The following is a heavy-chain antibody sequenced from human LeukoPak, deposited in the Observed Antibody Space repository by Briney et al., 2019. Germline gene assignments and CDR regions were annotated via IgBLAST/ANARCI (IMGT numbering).Heavy chain of an antibody. Sequence: GESLKISCQGSGYSFTTYLIAWVRQMLGKGLEWMAIIHPGDSDARYSPSFQGQVTVSVDKSISTAYLQWSSLKASDTAMYYCPRQKGITAQPSYYYGMDVWGQGTMVTVSS. CDR1: GYSFTTYL. J-gene: IGHJ6*02. V-gene: IGHV5-51*01. CDR2: IHPGDSDA. D-gene: IGHD3-10*01. CDR3: PRQKGITAQPSYYYGMDV.